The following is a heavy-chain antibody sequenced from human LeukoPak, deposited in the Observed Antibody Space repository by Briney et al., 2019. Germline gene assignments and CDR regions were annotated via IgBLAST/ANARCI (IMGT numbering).Heavy chain of an antibody. CDR3: ASLLTPYHGSGGGGMDV. CDR1: GFTFSTHW. J-gene: IGHJ6*02. D-gene: IGHD3-10*01. V-gene: IGHV3-74*01. Sequence: GGSLRLSCAASGFTFSTHWMYWVRQAPGRELVWVSRISGDGSMTSYADSVKGRFTISRDNAKDTLYLQMTGLRVEDTAVYSCASLLTPYHGSGGGGMDVWGQGTTVTVSS. CDR2: ISGDGSMT.